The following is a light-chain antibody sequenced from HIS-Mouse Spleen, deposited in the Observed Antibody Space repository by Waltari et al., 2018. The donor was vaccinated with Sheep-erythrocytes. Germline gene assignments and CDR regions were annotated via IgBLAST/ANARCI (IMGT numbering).Light chain of an antibody. CDR1: NIGSKS. Sequence: YVLTQPPSVSVAPGKTARITCGGNNIGSKSVHWYQQKPGQAPVLVVXDDSDXPSGXXERFSGSNSGNTATLTIXRVEAGDEAXYFCQVWDSSSDHVVXXGGTKLT. V-gene: IGLV3-21*03. CDR3: QVWDSSSDHVV. J-gene: IGLJ2*01. CDR2: DDS.